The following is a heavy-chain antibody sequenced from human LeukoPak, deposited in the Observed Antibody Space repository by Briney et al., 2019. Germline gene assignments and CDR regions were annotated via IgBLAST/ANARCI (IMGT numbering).Heavy chain of an antibody. V-gene: IGHV3-23*01. CDR2: IGGSGGST. CDR3: AKGTGYSSGWYTS. CDR1: GFTFSSYA. J-gene: IGHJ4*02. Sequence: GGSLRLSCAASGFTFSSYAMSLVRLVPGKGLEWVSGIGGSGGSTYYADSVKGRFTISRDNSKNTLYLQMNSLRAEDTAVYYCAKGTGYSSGWYTSWGQGTLVTVSS. D-gene: IGHD6-19*01.